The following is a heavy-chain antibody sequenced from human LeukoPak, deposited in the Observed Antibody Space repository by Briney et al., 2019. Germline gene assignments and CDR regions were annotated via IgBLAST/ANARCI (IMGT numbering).Heavy chain of an antibody. CDR3: ARATSMDNYYYFYGLDL. V-gene: IGHV3-11*01. Sequence: GGSLRLSCAASGFSFSDYYMAWLRRAPGKGLEWLSYISTSATTIYYADSVKGRLTISRDDDKSFLYLEMSDLRVGDTAVYYCARATSMDNYYYFYGLDLWGRGTTVAVSS. J-gene: IGHJ6*02. CDR1: GFSFSDYY. D-gene: IGHD2/OR15-2a*01. CDR2: ISTSATTI.